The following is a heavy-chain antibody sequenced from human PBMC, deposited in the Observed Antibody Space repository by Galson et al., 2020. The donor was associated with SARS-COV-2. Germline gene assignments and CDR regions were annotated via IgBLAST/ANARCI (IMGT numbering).Heavy chain of an antibody. CDR3: ARDPYCGGDCYFGWFDP. J-gene: IGHJ5*02. V-gene: IGHV1-3*01. Sequence: ASVKVSCKASGYTFTSYAMHWVRQAPGQRLEWMGWINAGNGNTKYSQKFQGRVTITRDTSASTAYMELSSLRSEDTAVYYCARDPYCGGDCYFGWFDPWGQGTLVTVSS. CDR1: GYTFTSYA. CDR2: INAGNGNT. D-gene: IGHD2-21*02.